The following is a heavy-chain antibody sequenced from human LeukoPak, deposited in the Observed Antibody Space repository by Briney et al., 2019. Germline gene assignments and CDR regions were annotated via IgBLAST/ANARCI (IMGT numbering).Heavy chain of an antibody. J-gene: IGHJ2*01. CDR1: GGSISSYY. CDR2: IYYSGST. V-gene: IGHV4-59*01. Sequence: SETLSLTCTVSGGSISSYYWSWIRQPPGKGLEWIGYIYYSGSTNYNPSLKSRVTISVDTSKNQFSLKLSSVTAADTAVYYCARPTTVGSWYFDLWGRGTLVTVSS. CDR3: ARPTTVGSWYFDL. D-gene: IGHD4-23*01.